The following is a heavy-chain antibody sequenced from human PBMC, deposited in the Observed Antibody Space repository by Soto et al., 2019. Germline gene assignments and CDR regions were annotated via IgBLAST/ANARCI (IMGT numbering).Heavy chain of an antibody. Sequence: SETLSLTCTVSGDSISSSSFYWGWIRQPPGKGLEWIGHIFHTGATYQNPTLKNRLRMSVDTSKNQFSLNLSSVTATDTAVYYCARRRIVPTTNFDYWGQGTLVTVSS. CDR2: IFHTGAT. CDR1: GDSISSSSFY. V-gene: IGHV4-39*01. J-gene: IGHJ4*02. D-gene: IGHD1-26*01. CDR3: ARRRIVPTTNFDY.